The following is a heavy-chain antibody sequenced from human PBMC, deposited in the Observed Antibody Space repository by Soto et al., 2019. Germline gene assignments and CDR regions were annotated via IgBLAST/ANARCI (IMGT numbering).Heavy chain of an antibody. Sequence: QVKLVQSGAEVKKPGASIKVSCKASGYSFATSGMTCVRQAPGQGLEWVGWISASNGNSNYDQNLQDRVTMTTDTSPTTAYLELSNLRSDASAVYYCSRAGQYYDASGYANWGQGTLVTVSS. V-gene: IGHV1-18*01. CDR3: SRAGQYYDASGYAN. CDR2: ISASNGNS. J-gene: IGHJ4*02. CDR1: GYSFATSG. D-gene: IGHD3-22*01.